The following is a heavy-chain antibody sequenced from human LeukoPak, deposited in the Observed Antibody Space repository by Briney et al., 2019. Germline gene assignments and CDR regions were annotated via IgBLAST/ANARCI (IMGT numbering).Heavy chain of an antibody. D-gene: IGHD3-16*01. CDR2: IYPADSDT. V-gene: IGHV5-51*01. CDR3: AIFDFLFGEIDNWFDP. CDR1: GYSFTSYW. J-gene: IGHJ5*02. Sequence: GESLKISCKGSGYSFTSYWIGWVRQTPGKGLEWMGIIYPADSDTRYSPSFQGQVTISADKSISTAYLQWSSLKASDTAMYYCAIFDFLFGEIDNWFDPWGQGTQVTVSS.